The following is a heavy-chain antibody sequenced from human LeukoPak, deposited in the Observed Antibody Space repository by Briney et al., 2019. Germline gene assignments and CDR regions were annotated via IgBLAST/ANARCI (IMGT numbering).Heavy chain of an antibody. CDR3: AKDPRNYYDGSGYSRFDY. CDR1: GFFFRSYG. J-gene: IGHJ4*02. D-gene: IGHD3-22*01. Sequence: HPAGSLRLSCAASGFFFRSYGMSWVRQAPGKGLEWVAAINDGGEFTDYAASVRGRFSIARDNSMNTLHLQMNSLRAEDTGVYYCAKDPRNYYDGSGYSRFDYWGQGTQVTVSS. V-gene: IGHV3-23*01. CDR2: INDGGEFT.